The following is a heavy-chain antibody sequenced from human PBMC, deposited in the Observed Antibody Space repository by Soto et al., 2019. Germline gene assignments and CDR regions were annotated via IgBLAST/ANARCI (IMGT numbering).Heavy chain of an antibody. Sequence: SETLSVTCTISGGSMSPYYWSWIRQAPWKGLEWIANIYYRGNTNYNPSLESRVTISVDTSKNQFSLKLNSMTAADTAVYYCARHSKKTGDFDYYYGMDVWGQGTTVTVSS. CDR3: ARHSKKTGDFDYYYGMDV. V-gene: IGHV4-59*08. CDR2: IYYRGNT. D-gene: IGHD7-27*01. CDR1: GGSMSPYY. J-gene: IGHJ6*02.